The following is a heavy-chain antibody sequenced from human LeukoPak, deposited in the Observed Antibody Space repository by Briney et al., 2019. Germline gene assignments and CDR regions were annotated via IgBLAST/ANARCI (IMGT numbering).Heavy chain of an antibody. D-gene: IGHD1-26*01. Sequence: PGGSLRLSCAASGFTFSSYGMHWVRQAPGKGLEWVAFIRYDGSNKYYADSVKGRFTISRDNSKNTLYLQMNSLRAEDTAVYYCAKEGGVIVGAPFDPWGQGTLVTVSS. J-gene: IGHJ5*02. V-gene: IGHV3-30*02. CDR1: GFTFSSYG. CDR3: AKEGGVIVGAPFDP. CDR2: IRYDGSNK.